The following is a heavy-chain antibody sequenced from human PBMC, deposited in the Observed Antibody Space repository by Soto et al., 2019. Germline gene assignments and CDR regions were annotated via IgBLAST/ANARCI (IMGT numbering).Heavy chain of an antibody. CDR2: IYYSGST. J-gene: IGHJ4*02. Sequence: LSLTCAVSGGSISITGHYWGWIRQPPGKGLEWIGSIYYSGSTYYNPSLKSRVTISVDTSKNQFSLKLTSVTAADTAVYYCARDEGPGDYRNWGQGTLVTVSS. CDR3: ARDEGPGDYRN. D-gene: IGHD4-17*01. V-gene: IGHV4-39*02. CDR1: GGSISITGHY.